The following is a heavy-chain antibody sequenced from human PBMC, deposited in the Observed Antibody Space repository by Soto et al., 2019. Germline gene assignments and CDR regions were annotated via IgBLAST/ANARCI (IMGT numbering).Heavy chain of an antibody. CDR1: GFTFSSYA. CDR2: ISGSGGST. D-gene: IGHD6-19*01. V-gene: IGHV3-23*01. CDR3: AKGRYSSGWYYFDY. Sequence: GGSLRLSCAAYGFTFSSYAMSWVRQAPGKGLEWVSAISGSGGSTYYADSVKGRFTISRDNSKNTLYLQMNSLRAEDTAVYYCAKGRYSSGWYYFDYWGQGTLVTVSS. J-gene: IGHJ4*02.